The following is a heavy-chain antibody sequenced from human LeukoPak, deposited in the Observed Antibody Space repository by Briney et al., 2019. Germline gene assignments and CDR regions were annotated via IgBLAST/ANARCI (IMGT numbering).Heavy chain of an antibody. CDR3: AREAYDSSGYYLQGAFDI. Sequence: GGSLRLSCAASGFTVSSNYTSWVRQAPGKGLEWVSVIYSGGSTYYADSVKGRFTISRDNSKNTLYLQMNSLRTEDTAVYYCAREAYDSSGYYLQGAFDIWGQGTLVTVSS. V-gene: IGHV3-53*05. CDR1: GFTVSSNY. J-gene: IGHJ3*02. D-gene: IGHD3-22*01. CDR2: IYSGGST.